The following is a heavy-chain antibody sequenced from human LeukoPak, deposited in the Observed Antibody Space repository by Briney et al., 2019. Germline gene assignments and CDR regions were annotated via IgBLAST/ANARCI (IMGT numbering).Heavy chain of an antibody. D-gene: IGHD4-23*01. V-gene: IGHV4-39*01. CDR2: IYYSGST. CDR3: ANSANYGGNSGYFDC. CDR1: GGPISSSSYY. J-gene: IGHJ4*02. Sequence: SETLSLTCTVSGGPISSSSYYWGWIRQPPGKGLEWIGSIYYSGSTYYNPSLKSRVTISVDTSKNQFSLKLSSVTAADTAVYYCANSANYGGNSGYFDCWGQGTLVTVSS.